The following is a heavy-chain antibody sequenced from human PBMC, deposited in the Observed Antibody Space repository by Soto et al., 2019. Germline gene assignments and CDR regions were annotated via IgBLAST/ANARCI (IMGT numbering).Heavy chain of an antibody. Sequence: GGSLRLSCAASGFTFSSYAMSWVRQAPGKGLEWVSAISGSGGSTYYADSVKGRFTISRDNSKNTLYLQMNSLRAEDTAVYYCAKDPQQLVEIAWFDPWGQGTLVTVSS. V-gene: IGHV3-23*01. CDR3: AKDPQQLVEIAWFDP. CDR1: GFTFSSYA. D-gene: IGHD6-13*01. CDR2: ISGSGGST. J-gene: IGHJ5*02.